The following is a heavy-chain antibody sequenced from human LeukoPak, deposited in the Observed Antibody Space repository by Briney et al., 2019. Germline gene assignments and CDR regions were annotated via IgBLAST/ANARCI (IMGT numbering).Heavy chain of an antibody. CDR1: GGSISSYC. Sequence: SETLSLTCTVSGGSISSYCWSWIRQPPGKGLEWIGYVFYSGSTNYNPSLKSRVTISVDMSKNQFSLKLTSVTAADTAVYYCTREVGDYVGVIDYWGQGTLVTVSS. J-gene: IGHJ4*02. V-gene: IGHV4-59*01. CDR3: TREVGDYVGVIDY. D-gene: IGHD4-17*01. CDR2: VFYSGST.